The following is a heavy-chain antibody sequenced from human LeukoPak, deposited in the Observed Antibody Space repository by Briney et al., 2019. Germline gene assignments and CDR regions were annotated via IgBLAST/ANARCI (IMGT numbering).Heavy chain of an antibody. CDR2: IYPGDSDT. V-gene: IGHV5-51*04. CDR3: ARSHDCSSTSCYGVDY. D-gene: IGHD2-2*01. CDR1: GYSFTSYW. J-gene: IGHJ4*02. Sequence: GESLKISCKGSGYSFTSYWIGWVRQLPGKGLEWMGIIYPGDSDTRYSPSFQGQVTISADKPISTAYLQWSSLKASDTAMYYCARSHDCSSTSCYGVDYWGQGTLVTVSS.